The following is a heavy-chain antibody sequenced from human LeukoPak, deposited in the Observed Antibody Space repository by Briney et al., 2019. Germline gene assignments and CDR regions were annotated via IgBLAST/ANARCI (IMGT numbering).Heavy chain of an antibody. CDR3: AKVGGLAAACPSGFDY. CDR1: GFTFSSYA. J-gene: IGHJ4*02. CDR2: ISGSGGST. D-gene: IGHD6-13*01. Sequence: GGSLRLSCAASGFTFSSYAMSRVRQAPGKGLEWVSAISGSGGSTYYADSVKGRFTISRDNSKNTLYLQMNSLRAEDTAVYYCAKVGGLAAACPSGFDYWGQGTLVTVSS. V-gene: IGHV3-23*01.